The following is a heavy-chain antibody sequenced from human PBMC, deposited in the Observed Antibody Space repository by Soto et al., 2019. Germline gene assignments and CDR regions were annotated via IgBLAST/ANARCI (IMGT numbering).Heavy chain of an antibody. Sequence: QVQLVQSGAEVKKPGSSVNVSCKASGGTFSSYTISWVRQAPGQGLEWMGRIIPILGIANYAQKFQGRVTITADNSTSTAYMELSSLRSEDTAVYYCARDRRVRGVSYYYGMDVWGQGTTVTVSS. V-gene: IGHV1-69*08. CDR3: ARDRRVRGVSYYYGMDV. CDR1: GGTFSSYT. D-gene: IGHD3-10*01. J-gene: IGHJ6*02. CDR2: IIPILGIA.